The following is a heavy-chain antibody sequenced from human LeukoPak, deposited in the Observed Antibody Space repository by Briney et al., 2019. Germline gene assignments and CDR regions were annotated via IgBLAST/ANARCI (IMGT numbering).Heavy chain of an antibody. V-gene: IGHV3-23*01. J-gene: IGHJ3*02. CDR1: GFTFSSYA. CDR3: AKDEAYYYDSSGYSYAFDI. D-gene: IGHD3-22*01. Sequence: PGGSLRLSCAASGFTFSSYAMYWVRQAPGKGLEWVSRIMSDGSSTTYADSVKGRFTISRDNSKNTLYLQMNSLRAEDTAVYYCAKDEAYYYDSSGYSYAFDIWGQGTMVTVSS. CDR2: IMSDGSST.